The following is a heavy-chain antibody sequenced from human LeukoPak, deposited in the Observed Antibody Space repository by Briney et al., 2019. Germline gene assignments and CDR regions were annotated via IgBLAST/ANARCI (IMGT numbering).Heavy chain of an antibody. D-gene: IGHD5-24*01. CDR2: IYHSGST. V-gene: IGHV4-39*07. J-gene: IGHJ6*03. Sequence: PSETLSLTCTVSGGSISSSSYYWGWIRQPPGKGLEWIGSIYHSGSTYYNPSLKSRVTISVDTSKNQFSLKLSSVTAADTAVYYCASFPTSDLRRKRDYYYMDVWGKGTTVTVSS. CDR1: GGSISSSSYY. CDR3: ASFPTSDLRRKRDYYYMDV.